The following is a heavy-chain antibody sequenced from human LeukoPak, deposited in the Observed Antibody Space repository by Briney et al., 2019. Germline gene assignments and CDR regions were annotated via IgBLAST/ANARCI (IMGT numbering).Heavy chain of an antibody. CDR1: GGTFSSYA. V-gene: IGHV1-69*04. J-gene: IGHJ4*02. CDR3: AREHTAMVPYFDY. CDR2: IIPILGTA. Sequence: SVKVSCKASGGTFSSYAISWVRQAPGQGLEWMGRIIPILGTANYAQKFQGRVTITADKSTSTAYMELSSLRSEDTAVYYCAREHTAMVPYFDYWGQGTLVTVSS. D-gene: IGHD5-18*01.